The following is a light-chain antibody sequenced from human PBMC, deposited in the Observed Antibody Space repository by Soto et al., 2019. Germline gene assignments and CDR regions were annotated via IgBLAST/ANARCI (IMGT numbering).Light chain of an antibody. CDR3: QQYGSSPYA. Sequence: EIVLTQSPGTLSLSPGERATLSCRASQSVRGNYLAWYQHKPGQAPRLLIYAASSRVTATPDRFSGSGFGTDFTLTISRLEPEDFAVYYCQQYGSSPYAFGQGTQLEIK. V-gene: IGKV3-20*01. CDR1: QSVRGNY. J-gene: IGKJ2*01. CDR2: AAS.